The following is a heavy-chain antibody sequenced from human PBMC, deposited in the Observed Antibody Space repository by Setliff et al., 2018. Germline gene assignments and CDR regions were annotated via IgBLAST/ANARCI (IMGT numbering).Heavy chain of an antibody. CDR3: ARDGYGDDWNTFVDVYYYYMDV. J-gene: IGHJ6*03. Sequence: LSLTCTVSGGSISSYYWSWIRQPAGKGLEWIGRIYTSGSTNYNPSLRSRVTISVDTSKNQFSLNLSSVTAADTAVYYCARDGYGDDWNTFVDVYYYYMDVWGKGTTVTVSS. CDR1: GGSISSYY. V-gene: IGHV4-4*07. D-gene: IGHD5-18*01. CDR2: IYTSGST.